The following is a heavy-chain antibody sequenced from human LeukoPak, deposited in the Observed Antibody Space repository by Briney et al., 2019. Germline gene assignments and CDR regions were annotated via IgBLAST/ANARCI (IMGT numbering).Heavy chain of an antibody. CDR3: AKDERGSYYLSWVDY. J-gene: IGHJ4*02. CDR2: ISGSGGST. CDR1: GFTFSSYA. V-gene: IGHV3-23*01. Sequence: GGSLRLSCAASGFTFSSYAMSWVRQAPGKGLEWVSAISGSGGSTYYADSVKGRFTISRDNSKDTLYLQMNSLRAEDTAVYYCAKDERGSYYLSWVDYWGQGTLVTVSS. D-gene: IGHD3-10*01.